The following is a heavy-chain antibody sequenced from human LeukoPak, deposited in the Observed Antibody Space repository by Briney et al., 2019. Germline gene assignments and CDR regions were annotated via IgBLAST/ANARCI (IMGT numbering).Heavy chain of an antibody. V-gene: IGHV4-39*01. CDR2: IYYSGST. CDR3: ARALIDGYSYSLDC. D-gene: IGHD5-24*01. J-gene: IGHJ4*02. CDR1: GGSISSSSYY. Sequence: SETLSLTCTVSGGSISSSSYYWGWIRQPPGKGLEWIGSIYYSGSTYYNPSPKSRVTISVDTSKNQFSLKLISVTAADTAVYYCARALIDGYSYSLDCWGQGTLVTVSS.